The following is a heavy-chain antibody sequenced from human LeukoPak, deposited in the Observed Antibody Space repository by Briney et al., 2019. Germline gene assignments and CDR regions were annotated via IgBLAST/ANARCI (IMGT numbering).Heavy chain of an antibody. D-gene: IGHD6-19*01. Sequence: GGSLRLSCAASGFTVSSNYMSWVRQAPGKGLEWVSVIYSGGSTYYADSVKSRFTISRDNSKNTLYLQMNSLRAEDTAVYYCARDLGYSSGRNDAFDIWGQGTMVTVSS. V-gene: IGHV3-53*01. J-gene: IGHJ3*02. CDR1: GFTVSSNY. CDR2: IYSGGST. CDR3: ARDLGYSSGRNDAFDI.